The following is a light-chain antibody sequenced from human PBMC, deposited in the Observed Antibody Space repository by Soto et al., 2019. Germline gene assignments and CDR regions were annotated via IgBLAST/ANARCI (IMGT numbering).Light chain of an antibody. Sequence: EIVLTQSPGTLSLSSGERATLSCRASQTVSNNYLAWYRQKPGQAPTLLIYGASSRALGIPDRFSGSGSGTEFTLTISRLEPEDFAVYHCQQYGTSPWTFGQGTRVEIK. J-gene: IGKJ1*01. CDR3: QQYGTSPWT. CDR1: QTVSNNY. V-gene: IGKV3-20*01. CDR2: GAS.